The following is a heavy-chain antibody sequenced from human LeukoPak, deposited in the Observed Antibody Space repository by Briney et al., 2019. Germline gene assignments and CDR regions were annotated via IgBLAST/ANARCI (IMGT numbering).Heavy chain of an antibody. V-gene: IGHV1-8*01. CDR3: VRGRGSSGPYYDYYIDV. Sequence: ASVKVSFKASGYTFTSYDINWVRQATAQGLEWVGWMNPNSGNTGYAHKFQGRLTITRNTSINTDYMQLVNLGTEEAAVIYFVRGRGSSGPYYDYYIDVCGKGATVIVSS. J-gene: IGHJ6*03. D-gene: IGHD1-26*01. CDR1: GYTFTSYD. CDR2: MNPNSGNT.